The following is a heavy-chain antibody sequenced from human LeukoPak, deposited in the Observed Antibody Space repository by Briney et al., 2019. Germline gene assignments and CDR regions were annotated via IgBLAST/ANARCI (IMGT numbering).Heavy chain of an antibody. Sequence: ASVKVSCKASGYTFTSYGISWVRQAPGQGLEWMGWISAYNGNTNYAQKLQGRVTMTTDTSTSTAYMELRSLRSDDTAVYYCARVPAQWELLHYYYYYGMDVWGQGTTVTVSS. CDR3: ARVPAQWELLHYYYYYGMDV. CDR2: ISAYNGNT. J-gene: IGHJ6*02. V-gene: IGHV1-18*01. D-gene: IGHD1-26*01. CDR1: GYTFTSYG.